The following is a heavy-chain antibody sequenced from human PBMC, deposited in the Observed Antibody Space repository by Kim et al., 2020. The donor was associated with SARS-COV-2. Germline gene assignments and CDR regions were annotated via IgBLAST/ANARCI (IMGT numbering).Heavy chain of an antibody. CDR1: EFIFSNYE. D-gene: IGHD1-7*01. CDR2: INDIGETK. J-gene: IGHJ6*02. CDR3: ARKSYIANYQYYYYGMDV. V-gene: IGHV3-48*03. Sequence: GGSLRLSCAASEFIFSNYEMNWVRLAPGKGLEWVSYINDIGETKHYADSVKGRFTVSRGNAKNSLYLQMNSLRAEDTAIYYCARKSYIANYQYYYYGMDVWGPGTTVTVSS.